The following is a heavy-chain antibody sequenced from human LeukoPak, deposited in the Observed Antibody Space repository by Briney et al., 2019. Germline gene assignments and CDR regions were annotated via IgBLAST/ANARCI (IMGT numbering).Heavy chain of an antibody. CDR3: ARLRIAVPGLDAFDI. V-gene: IGHV4-39*01. Sequence: SETLSLTCTVSGGSISSGSYYWGWIRQPPGKGLEWIGRIHYSGTTYYNSSLKSRLTISVDTSKNQFSLKLTSVTAADTAVYFRARLRIAVPGLDAFDIWGQGTMVTVSS. D-gene: IGHD6-19*01. J-gene: IGHJ3*02. CDR1: GGSISSGSYY. CDR2: IHYSGTT.